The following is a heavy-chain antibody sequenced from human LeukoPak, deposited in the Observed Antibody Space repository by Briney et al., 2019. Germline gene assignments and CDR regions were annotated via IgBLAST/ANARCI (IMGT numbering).Heavy chain of an antibody. CDR1: GFTFSSYW. CDR2: INSDGSST. CDR3: ASLAAAGHTSPQFDP. Sequence: PGGSLRLSCAASGFTFSSYWMHWVRQAPGKGLVWVSRINSDGSSTSYADSVKGRFTISRDNAKNTLYLQMNSLRAEDTAVYYCASLAAAGHTSPQFDPWGQGTLVTVSS. J-gene: IGHJ5*02. D-gene: IGHD6-13*01. V-gene: IGHV3-74*01.